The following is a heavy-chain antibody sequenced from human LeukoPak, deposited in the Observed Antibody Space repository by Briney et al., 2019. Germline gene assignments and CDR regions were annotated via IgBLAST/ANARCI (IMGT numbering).Heavy chain of an antibody. V-gene: IGHV3-48*01. J-gene: IGHJ2*01. CDR2: TGSSSTTI. D-gene: IGHD2-21*01. CDR3: AKVDCGDAGCRRFDL. Sequence: GGSLRLSCAASGFTLSSYSMNWVRQAPGKGLEWVSYTGSSSTTIYYADFVKGRFTISRDNSKNTLYLEVNSLRLDGTAVYYCAKVDCGDAGCRRFDLWGRGTLLTVSS. CDR1: GFTLSSYS.